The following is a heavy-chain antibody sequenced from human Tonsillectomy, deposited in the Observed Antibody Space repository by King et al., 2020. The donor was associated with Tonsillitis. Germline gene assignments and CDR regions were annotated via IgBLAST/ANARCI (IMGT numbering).Heavy chain of an antibody. D-gene: IGHD5-24*01. V-gene: IGHV1-69*01. CDR3: VRVGLSRYGLATVFDY. CDR1: GGTFSSYA. Sequence: VQLVESGAEVKKPGSSVKVSCKASGGTFSSYAISWVRQAPGQGLEWMGGTIPFFGTANSAQNFQGRVTITADESTGTAYMELSSLRSEDTAVYFCVRVGLSRYGLATVFDYWGQGTLVTVSS. CDR2: TIPFFGTA. J-gene: IGHJ4*02.